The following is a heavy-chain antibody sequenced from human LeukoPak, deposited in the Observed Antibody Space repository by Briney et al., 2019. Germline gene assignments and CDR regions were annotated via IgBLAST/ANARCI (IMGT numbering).Heavy chain of an antibody. Sequence: GGSLRLSCAASGFTFSSYWMSWVRQAPGKGLEWVANIKQDGSEEYYVDSVKGRFTISRDNAKNSLYLQMNSLRAEDTAVYYCARERGSIAAAALDAFDIWGQGTMVTVSS. CDR3: ARERGSIAAAALDAFDI. CDR2: IKQDGSEE. V-gene: IGHV3-7*03. J-gene: IGHJ3*02. CDR1: GFTFSSYW. D-gene: IGHD6-13*01.